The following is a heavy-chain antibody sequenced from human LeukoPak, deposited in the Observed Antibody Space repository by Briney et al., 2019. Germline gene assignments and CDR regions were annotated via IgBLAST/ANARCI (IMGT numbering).Heavy chain of an antibody. Sequence: PSETLSLTCTVSGGSISSYYWSWIRQPPGKGLEWIGYIYYSGSTNYNPSLKSRVTISVDTSKNKFSLKLSSVTAADTAVYYCAAANGYNLFDYWGQGTLVTVSS. V-gene: IGHV4-59*01. J-gene: IGHJ4*02. CDR3: AAANGYNLFDY. CDR2: IYYSGST. CDR1: GGSISSYY. D-gene: IGHD5-24*01.